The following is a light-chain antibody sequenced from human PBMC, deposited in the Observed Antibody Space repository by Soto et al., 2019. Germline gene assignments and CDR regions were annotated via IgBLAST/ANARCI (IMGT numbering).Light chain of an antibody. V-gene: IGKV1-5*01. CDR3: QQYQSYSRT. J-gene: IGKJ1*01. CDR1: QTISSW. CDR2: DAS. Sequence: DIQMTQSPSTLSGSVGDRVTITCRASQTISSWLAWYQQKPGKAPKLLIYDASHLKSGVPSRFSGSGSGTELTLTISSLQPDDFAIYYCQQYQSYSRTFGQGTKVDIK.